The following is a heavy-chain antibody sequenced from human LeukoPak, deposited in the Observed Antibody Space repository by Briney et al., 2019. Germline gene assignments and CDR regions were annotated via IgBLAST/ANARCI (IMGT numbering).Heavy chain of an antibody. J-gene: IGHJ4*02. D-gene: IGHD3-22*01. Sequence: SETLSLPFSVSRGSIISSYWSWFRPPPGPGLECIGYIYYSGDTNYNPSLKSRVSMSLDTSKNQLSLKLSSATAADTAVYYCARHYNYDSGGDPFDFWGQGTLVTVSS. CDR2: IYYSGDT. CDR1: RGSIISSY. V-gene: IGHV4-59*08. CDR3: ARHYNYDSGGDPFDF.